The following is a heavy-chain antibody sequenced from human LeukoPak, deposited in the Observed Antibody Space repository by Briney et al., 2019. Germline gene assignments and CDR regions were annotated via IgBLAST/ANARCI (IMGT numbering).Heavy chain of an antibody. D-gene: IGHD1-26*01. V-gene: IGHV4-39*01. J-gene: IGHJ4*02. Sequence: RPSETLSLTRTVSGGSISSYYWGWIRQPPGKGLEWIGSIYYSGTIHYNLSLKSRVTISADTSKNQFSLELSSVTAADTAVYFCARRDGTFDYWGQGVLVTVSA. CDR3: ARRDGTFDY. CDR2: IYYSGTI. CDR1: GGSISSYY.